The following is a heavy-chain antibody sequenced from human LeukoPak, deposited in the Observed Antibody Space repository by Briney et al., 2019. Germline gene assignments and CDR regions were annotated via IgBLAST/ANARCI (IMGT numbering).Heavy chain of an antibody. V-gene: IGHV3-30*02. CDR1: GFTFSSYG. D-gene: IGHD3-10*01. CDR2: IRYDGSNK. Sequence: GGSLRLSCTASGFTFSSYGMHWVRQAPGKGLEWVAFIRYDGSNKYYADSVKGRFTISRDNSKNTLYLQMNSLRAEDTAVYYCAKWSFYYGSGSSDRGQGTLVTVPS. CDR3: AKWSFYYGSGSSD. J-gene: IGHJ4*02.